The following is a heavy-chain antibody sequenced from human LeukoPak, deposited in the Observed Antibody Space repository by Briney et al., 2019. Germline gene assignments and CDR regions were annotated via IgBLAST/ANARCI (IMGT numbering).Heavy chain of an antibody. Sequence: PGGSLRLSRVASKLTFSSYWMTWVRQAPGKGLEWVANIKGDGSEEYYVDSVKGRFTISRDNAKNSLYLQMDSLRAEDTAVYYCARDPYTSFFGAFDIWGQGTMVTVSS. V-gene: IGHV3-7*04. J-gene: IGHJ3*02. CDR3: ARDPYTSFFGAFDI. CDR2: IKGDGSEE. CDR1: KLTFSSYW. D-gene: IGHD2-2*01.